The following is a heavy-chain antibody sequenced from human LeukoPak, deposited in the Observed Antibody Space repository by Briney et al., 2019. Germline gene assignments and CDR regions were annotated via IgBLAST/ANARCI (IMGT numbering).Heavy chain of an antibody. CDR3: AREDDTGRYMGDDAFDI. Sequence: ASVKVSCKASGGTFNSYAISWVRQAPGQGLEWMGGIIPMSDTANYPQKFRGRLTITADIPTSTVYMELSSLRSEDTAVYYCAREDDTGRYMGDDAFDIWGQGAMVTVSS. D-gene: IGHD1-26*01. CDR1: GGTFNSYA. V-gene: IGHV1-69*06. J-gene: IGHJ3*02. CDR2: IIPMSDTA.